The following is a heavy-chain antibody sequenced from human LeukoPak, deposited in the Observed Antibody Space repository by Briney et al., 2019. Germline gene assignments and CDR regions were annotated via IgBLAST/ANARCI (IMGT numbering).Heavy chain of an antibody. V-gene: IGHV1-18*01. CDR2: ISAYNGNT. D-gene: IGHD3-10*01. J-gene: IGHJ4*02. CDR3: ARAGEGSGSHFAVDPRWIDY. Sequence: ASVKVSCKASGYTYTSYGISWVRQAPGQGLEWMGWISAYNGNTNYAQKLQGRVTMTTDTSTSTAYMELRSLRSDDTAVYYCARAGEGSGSHFAVDPRWIDYWGQGTLVTVSS. CDR1: GYTYTSYG.